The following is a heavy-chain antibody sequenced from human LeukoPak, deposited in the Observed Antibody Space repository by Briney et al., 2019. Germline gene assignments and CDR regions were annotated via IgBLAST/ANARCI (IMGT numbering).Heavy chain of an antibody. D-gene: IGHD1-26*01. CDR3: ARGSSSGSYYDNFDY. Sequence: GESLKISCKGSGYSFTNYWIGWVRQMPGKGLEWMGIIYPGDSDTRYSPSFQGQVTISVDKSISTAYPQWSSLKASDTAMYYCARGSSSGSYYDNFDYWGQGTLVTVSS. CDR1: GYSFTNYW. J-gene: IGHJ4*02. V-gene: IGHV5-51*01. CDR2: IYPGDSDT.